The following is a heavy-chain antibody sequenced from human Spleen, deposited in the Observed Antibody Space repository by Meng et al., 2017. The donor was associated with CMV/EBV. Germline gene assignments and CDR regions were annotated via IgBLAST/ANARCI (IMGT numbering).Heavy chain of an antibody. CDR2: IIPMFGTT. D-gene: IGHD3-10*01. CDR3: AVRKGGGLWFGESDNWFDP. V-gene: IGHV1-69*05. Sequence: SVKVSCKASGGTFRSYAISWVRQAPGQGLEWMGGIIPMFGTTNYAQKFQVRVTITTDESTSTASLELSSLRSQDAAVYYCAVRKGGGLWFGESDNWFDPWGQGTLVTVSS. CDR1: GGTFRSYA. J-gene: IGHJ5*02.